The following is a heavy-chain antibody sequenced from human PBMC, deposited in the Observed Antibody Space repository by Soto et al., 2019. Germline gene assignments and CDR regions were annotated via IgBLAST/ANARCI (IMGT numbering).Heavy chain of an antibody. J-gene: IGHJ5*02. CDR2: INHSGSS. Sequence: SETLSLTCAVYGGSFSGYYWNWLRQPQGKGLEWIGEINHSGSSKYNPSLTIRVNISVDTSKNQFALKLSAVTAADTAVHHCARDHYDSGSRGGFDPWSQGTVVTVSS. CDR3: ARDHYDSGSRGGFDP. V-gene: IGHV4-34*01. D-gene: IGHD3-10*01. CDR1: GGSFSGYY.